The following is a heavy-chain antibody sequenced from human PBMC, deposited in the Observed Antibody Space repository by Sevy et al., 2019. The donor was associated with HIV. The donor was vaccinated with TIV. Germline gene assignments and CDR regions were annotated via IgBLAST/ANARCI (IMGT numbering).Heavy chain of an antibody. CDR3: ARVAKYYDYWSGENWFDP. V-gene: IGHV1-18*04. J-gene: IGHJ5*02. CDR1: GYTFTSYG. D-gene: IGHD3-3*01. Sequence: ASVKVSCKASGYTFTSYGISWVRQAPGQGLEWMGWISAYNGNTNYAQMLQGRVTMTTDTSTSTAYMELSSLRSDDTAVYYCARVAKYYDYWSGENWFDPWGQGTLVTVSS. CDR2: ISAYNGNT.